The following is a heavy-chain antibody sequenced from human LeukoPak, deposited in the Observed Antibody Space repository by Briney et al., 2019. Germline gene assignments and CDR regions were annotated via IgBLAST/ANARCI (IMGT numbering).Heavy chain of an antibody. D-gene: IGHD4-23*01. CDR1: DGSISSSSYY. Sequence: PSETLSLTCTVSDGSISSSSYYWGWICQPPGKGLEWIGSIYYSGSTYYNPSLKSRVTISVDTSKNQFSLKLSSVTAADTAVYYCARELSGGKDYWGQGTLVTVSS. CDR3: ARELSGGKDY. CDR2: IYYSGST. J-gene: IGHJ4*02. V-gene: IGHV4-39*07.